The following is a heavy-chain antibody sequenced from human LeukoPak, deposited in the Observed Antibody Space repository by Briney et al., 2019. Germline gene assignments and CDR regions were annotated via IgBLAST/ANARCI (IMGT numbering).Heavy chain of an antibody. Sequence: SETLSLTCGVYCGSFSAYYWTWIRQTPGKGLEWIGEVSHSGHTEYNPSLRSRVTILLDTSKNQFSLSVKSVTAADTAVYYCARGGTVAGDRSPLKNHFDSWGQGSLVTVSS. CDR1: CGSFSAYY. V-gene: IGHV4-34*01. CDR3: ARGGTVAGDRSPLKNHFDS. D-gene: IGHD6-19*01. J-gene: IGHJ4*02. CDR2: VSHSGHT.